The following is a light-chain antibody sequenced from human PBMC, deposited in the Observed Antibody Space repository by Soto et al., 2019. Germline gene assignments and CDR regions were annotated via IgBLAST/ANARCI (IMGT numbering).Light chain of an antibody. J-gene: IGKJ1*01. V-gene: IGKV3-20*01. Sequence: EMVLTQSPSTLSLSAGERDTLPCRASQCVSNNYLAWYQQKPGQAPRLLIYGASNRATGIPDRFSGSGSGTDFTLTISRLEPEDFAVYYCQQYGSSGTFGQGTKVDIK. CDR1: QCVSNNY. CDR2: GAS. CDR3: QQYGSSGT.